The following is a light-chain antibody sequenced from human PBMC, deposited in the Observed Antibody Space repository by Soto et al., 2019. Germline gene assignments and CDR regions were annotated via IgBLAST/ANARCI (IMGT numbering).Light chain of an antibody. Sequence: EIVFTQSPYTLSLSPGERATLSCRASQSVRAYLAWYQQKPGQAPRLLIYDASNRATGIPARFSGSGSGTDFTLTISSLEPEDFAVYYCQQRSSWPLTFGGGTKVDIK. CDR2: DAS. V-gene: IGKV3-11*01. CDR1: QSVRAY. J-gene: IGKJ4*01. CDR3: QQRSSWPLT.